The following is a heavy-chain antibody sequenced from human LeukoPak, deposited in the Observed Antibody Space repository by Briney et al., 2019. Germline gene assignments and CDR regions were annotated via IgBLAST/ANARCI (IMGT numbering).Heavy chain of an antibody. J-gene: IGHJ4*02. V-gene: IGHV1-69*01. Sequence: GASVKVSCTASGGTFSSYAISWVRQAPGQRREWRGGIIPIFGTTNYAQKFQGRVTITADESTSTAYMELSSLRSEDTAVYYCARSSSSWSYFDYWGQGTLVTVSS. D-gene: IGHD6-13*01. CDR3: ARSSSSWSYFDY. CDR2: IIPIFGTT. CDR1: GGTFSSYA.